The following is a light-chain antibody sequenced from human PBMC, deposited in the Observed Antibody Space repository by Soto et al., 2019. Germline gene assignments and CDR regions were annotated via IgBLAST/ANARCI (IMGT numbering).Light chain of an antibody. V-gene: IGKV1-9*01. Sequence: DIQLTQSPSFLSASVGDRVTITCRASQAIATYLAWYQQKPGKAPKLLIYAASLLQSGVPSRFSGSGSGTEFTLTINSLQPEDFASYYCQQLNSFPFIFGQGTRLEIK. J-gene: IGKJ5*01. CDR3: QQLNSFPFI. CDR2: AAS. CDR1: QAIATY.